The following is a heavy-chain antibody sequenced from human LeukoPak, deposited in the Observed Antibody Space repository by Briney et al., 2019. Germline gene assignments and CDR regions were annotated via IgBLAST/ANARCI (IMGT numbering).Heavy chain of an antibody. V-gene: IGHV3-7*01. CDR2: IKQDGSEK. J-gene: IGHJ6*02. CDR1: GFTFSSYW. D-gene: IGHD4-17*01. Sequence: PGGSLRLSCAASGFTFSSYWMSWVRQAPGKGLEWVANIKQDGSEKYYVDSVKGRFTISRDNAKNSLYLQMNSLRAEDTAVYYCARDSDNDYGDYEVSLRYYYYGMDVWGQGTTVTVSS. CDR3: ARDSDNDYGDYEVSLRYYYYGMDV.